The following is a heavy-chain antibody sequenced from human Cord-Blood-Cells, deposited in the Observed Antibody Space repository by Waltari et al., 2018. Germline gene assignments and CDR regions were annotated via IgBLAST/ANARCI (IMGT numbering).Heavy chain of an antibody. CDR2: IYYSGST. CDR3: ARSEIYYFDY. Sequence: QLQLQESGPGLVKPSETLSLTCTVSGGSISSSSYYWGWIRQPPGKGLEWIGSIYYSGSTYYNPSLKSRVTISVDTSKNQFSLKLSSVTAADTVVYYCARSEIYYFDYWGQGTLVTVSS. J-gene: IGHJ4*02. V-gene: IGHV4-39*01. CDR1: GGSISSSSYY.